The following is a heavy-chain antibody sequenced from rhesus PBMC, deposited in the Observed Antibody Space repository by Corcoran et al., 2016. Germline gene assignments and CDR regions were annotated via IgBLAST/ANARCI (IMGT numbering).Heavy chain of an antibody. D-gene: IGHD3-3*01. CDR3: ARGGYNFWTGYSIDY. CDR1: GGSISSGYD. Sequence: QVQLQESGPGVVKPSETLSLTCAVSGGSISSGYDWSWIRQPPGKGRGWIGYIYGSSGGTNYNPSLKNRVTISKDASKNQFSLKLSSVTAADTAVYYCARGGYNFWTGYSIDYWGQGVLVTVSS. V-gene: IGHV4-76*01. CDR2: IYGSSGGT. J-gene: IGHJ4*01.